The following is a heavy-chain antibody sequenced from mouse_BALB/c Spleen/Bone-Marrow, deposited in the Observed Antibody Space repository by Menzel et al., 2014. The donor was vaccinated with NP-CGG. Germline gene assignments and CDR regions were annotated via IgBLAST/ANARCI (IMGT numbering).Heavy chain of an antibody. CDR1: GFNIKDTY. Sequence: VHVKQSGAELVKPGASVKLSCTASGFNIKDTYMHWVKQRPEQGLEWIGRIDPANGNTKYDPKFQGKATITADTSSNTAYLQLSSLTSEDTADYYCARGGSSYGWYFDVWGAGTTVTVSS. V-gene: IGHV14-3*02. D-gene: IGHD1-1*01. J-gene: IGHJ1*01. CDR2: IDPANGNT. CDR3: ARGGSSYGWYFDV.